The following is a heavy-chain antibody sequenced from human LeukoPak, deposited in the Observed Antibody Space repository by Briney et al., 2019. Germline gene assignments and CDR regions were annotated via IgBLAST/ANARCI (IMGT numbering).Heavy chain of an antibody. Sequence: SETLSLTCAVYGGSFSGYYWSWIRQPPGKGLEWIGEINHSGSTNYNPSHKSRVTISVDTSKNQFSLKLSSVTAADTAVYYCARANYDSSGYHLGGYYFDYWGQGTLVTVSS. V-gene: IGHV4-34*01. CDR2: INHSGST. J-gene: IGHJ4*02. D-gene: IGHD3-22*01. CDR3: ARANYDSSGYHLGGYYFDY. CDR1: GGSFSGYY.